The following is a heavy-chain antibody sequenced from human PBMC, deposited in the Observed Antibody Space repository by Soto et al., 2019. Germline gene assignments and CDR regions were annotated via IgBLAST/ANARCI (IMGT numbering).Heavy chain of an antibody. D-gene: IGHD3-16*01. Sequence: PGGSLRLYCAASGFTLSSYAMSWVRQAPGKGLEWVSTLSNSGGTTYYPDSVKGRFTISRDSSKSTLYLEMNSLRAEDTAVYYCVLRGIDYNNTDVSDIETILTLYS. CDR3: VLRGIDYNNTDV. CDR1: GFTLSSYA. J-gene: IGHJ6*03. CDR2: LSNSGGTT. V-gene: IGHV3-23*01.